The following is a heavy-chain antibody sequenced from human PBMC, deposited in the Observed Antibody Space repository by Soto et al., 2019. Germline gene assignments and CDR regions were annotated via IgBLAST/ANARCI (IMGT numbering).Heavy chain of an antibody. CDR3: SRVIGVTHFDY. CDR1: GGSISSYY. V-gene: IGHV4-59*01. J-gene: IGHJ4*02. Sequence: QVQLQESGPGLVKPSETLSLTCTVSGGSISSYYWSWIRQPPGKGLEWIGYIYYSGSTNYNPSLKSRVTISVDTSKNQFSLKLSSVTAADTAVYYCSRVIGVTHFDYWGQGTLVTVSS. D-gene: IGHD3-16*02. CDR2: IYYSGST.